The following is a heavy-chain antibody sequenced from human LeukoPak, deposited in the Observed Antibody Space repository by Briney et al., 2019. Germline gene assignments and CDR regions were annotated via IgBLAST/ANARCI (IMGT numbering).Heavy chain of an antibody. D-gene: IGHD6-13*01. Sequence: PGGSLRLSCAASGFTFSNYDMRWVRQSPGKGLEWLSLIWSDGKIEQYAASVEGRITISRDNSKNTVYLQMNSLRGEDTAVYYCAKDPGTATRGFHMDVWGKGTRVTVSS. CDR1: GFTFSNYD. CDR3: AKDPGTATRGFHMDV. J-gene: IGHJ6*03. CDR2: IWSDGKIE. V-gene: IGHV3-30*02.